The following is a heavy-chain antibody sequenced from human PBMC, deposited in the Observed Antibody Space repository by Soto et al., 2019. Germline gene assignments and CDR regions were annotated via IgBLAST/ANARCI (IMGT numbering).Heavy chain of an antibody. CDR3: ARGGDYGDYTMYYFDY. CDR2: INPNSGGT. D-gene: IGHD4-17*01. J-gene: IGHJ4*02. V-gene: IGHV1-2*04. CDR1: GYTFTGYY. Sequence: ASVKVSCKASGYTFTGYYVHWVRQAPGQGLEWMGWINPNSGGTNYAQKFQGWVTMTRDTSISTAYMELSRLRSDDTAVYYCARGGDYGDYTMYYFDYWGQGTLVTVSS.